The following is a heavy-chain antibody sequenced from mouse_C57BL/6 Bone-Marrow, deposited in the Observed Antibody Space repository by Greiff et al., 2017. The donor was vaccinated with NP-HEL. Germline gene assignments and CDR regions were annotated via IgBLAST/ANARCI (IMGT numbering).Heavy chain of an antibody. J-gene: IGHJ3*01. D-gene: IGHD2-4*01. CDR2: IDPENGDT. V-gene: IGHV14-4*01. CDR3: TRRLGAWFAY. Sequence: EVKLMESGAELVRPGASVKLSCTASGFNIKDDYMHWVKQRPEQGLEWIGWIDPENGDTEYASKFQGKATITADTSSNTAYLQLSSLTSEDTAVYYCTRRLGAWFAYWGQGTLVTVSA. CDR1: GFNIKDDY.